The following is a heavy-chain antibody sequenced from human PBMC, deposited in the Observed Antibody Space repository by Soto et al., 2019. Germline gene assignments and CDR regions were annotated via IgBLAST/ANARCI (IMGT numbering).Heavy chain of an antibody. V-gene: IGHV3-48*03. J-gene: IGHJ3*02. CDR2: ISSSGSTI. CDR3: ARDRRDELGISAFDI. Sequence: PGGSLRLSCAASGFTFSIYEMNWVRQAPGKGLEWVSYISSSGSTIYYADSVKGRFTISRDNAKNSLYLQMNSLRAEDTAVYYCARDRRDELGISAFDIWGQGTMVTVSS. D-gene: IGHD7-27*01. CDR1: GFTFSIYE.